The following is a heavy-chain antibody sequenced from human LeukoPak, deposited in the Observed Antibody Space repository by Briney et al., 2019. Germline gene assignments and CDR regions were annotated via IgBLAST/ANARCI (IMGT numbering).Heavy chain of an antibody. CDR2: ISGSGGST. D-gene: IGHD3-22*01. CDR3: AKDSMIVVVITTFASDY. V-gene: IGHV3-23*01. Sequence: GGSLRLSCAASGFTFSSHAMSWVRQAPGKGLEWVSAISGSGGSTYYADSVKGRFTISRDNSKNTLYLQMNSLRAEDTAVYYCAKDSMIVVVITTFASDYWGQGTLVAVSS. CDR1: GFTFSSHA. J-gene: IGHJ4*02.